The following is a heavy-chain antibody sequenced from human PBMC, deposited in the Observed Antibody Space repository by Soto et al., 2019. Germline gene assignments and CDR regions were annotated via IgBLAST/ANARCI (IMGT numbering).Heavy chain of an antibody. CDR3: ARMKVDSYQFYYAMDV. CDR2: IFSDNER. D-gene: IGHD3-9*01. CDR1: CFSLTTGQMG. Sequence: SGPTLGNPTETLTLTCTVSCFSLTTGQMGVSWIRQPPGKALEWLAHIFSDNERSYSTSLQGRLTISKDTSGSQVVLSMTNVDPVDTATYYCARMKVDSYQFYYAMDVWGQGTTVTVSS. V-gene: IGHV2-26*01. J-gene: IGHJ6*02.